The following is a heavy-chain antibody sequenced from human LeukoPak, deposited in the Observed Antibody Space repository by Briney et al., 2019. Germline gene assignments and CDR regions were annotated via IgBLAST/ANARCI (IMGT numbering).Heavy chain of an antibody. CDR2: INPSGGST. Sequence: ASVKVSCKASGYTFTSYYMHWVRQAPEQGLEWMGIINPSGGSTSYAQKFQGRVTMTRDTSTSTVYMELSSLRSEDTAVYYCARDVVAAAGTKNWFDPWGQGTLVTVSS. J-gene: IGHJ5*02. D-gene: IGHD6-13*01. CDR3: ARDVVAAAGTKNWFDP. CDR1: GYTFTSYY. V-gene: IGHV1-46*01.